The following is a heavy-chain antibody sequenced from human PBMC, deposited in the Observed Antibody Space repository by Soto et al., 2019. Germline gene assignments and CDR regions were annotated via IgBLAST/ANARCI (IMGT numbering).Heavy chain of an antibody. CDR3: ARGQEVGAHFFDS. D-gene: IGHD2-15*01. CDR2: IGTAGDT. V-gene: IGHV3-13*01. Sequence: LRLSCEASGFTFSGFDMHWVRQPTGKGLEWVSTIGTAGDTYYAVSVKGRFTISRDNAKNSLSLQMNSLRAGDTAVYFCARGQEVGAHFFDSWGQGTQGTVS. CDR1: GFTFSGFD. J-gene: IGHJ4*02.